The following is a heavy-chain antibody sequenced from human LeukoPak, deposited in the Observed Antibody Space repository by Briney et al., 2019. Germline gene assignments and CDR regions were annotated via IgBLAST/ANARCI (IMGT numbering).Heavy chain of an antibody. Sequence: SETLSLTCTVSGGSISSHYWSWIRQPPGKGLEWIGYIYYSGSTNYNPSLKSRVTISVDTSKNQFSLKLSSVTAADTAVYYCARAGSGYDYYYYYYMDAWGKGTTVTVSS. D-gene: IGHD5-12*01. J-gene: IGHJ6*03. CDR3: ARAGSGYDYYYYYYMDA. V-gene: IGHV4-59*11. CDR2: IYYSGST. CDR1: GGSISSHY.